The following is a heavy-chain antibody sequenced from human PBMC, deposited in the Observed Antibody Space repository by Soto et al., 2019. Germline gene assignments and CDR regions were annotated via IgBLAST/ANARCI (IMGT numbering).Heavy chain of an antibody. J-gene: IGHJ6*02. V-gene: IGHV1-18*01. D-gene: IGHD3-3*01. CDR2: ISAYNGNT. CDR3: KRDLYDFWSGYYGSTYYYYGMDV. CDR1: GYTFTSYG. Sequence: ASVKVSCKASGYTFTSYGISWVRQAPGQGLEWMGWISAYNGNTNYAQKHKSKVTITTNTSTSTANKKMRSLKNDDTAVNNCKRDLYDFWSGYYGSTYYYYGMDVWGQGTTVTVSS.